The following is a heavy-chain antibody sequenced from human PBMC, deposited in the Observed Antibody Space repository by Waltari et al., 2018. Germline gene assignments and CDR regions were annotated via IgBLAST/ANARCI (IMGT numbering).Heavy chain of an antibody. CDR3: ARADRGPRSGSSATPAWGP. CDR2: INPRGTP. V-gene: IGHV4-34*01. Sequence: QVQLQQWGAGLLKPSETLSLTCAVSGGSFTFFYWTWIRQPPGKGLEWIGEINPRGTPNSSPSLRSRVSISSDTSKNQFSLKLTSVTAADTAVYYCARADRGPRSGSSATPAWGPWGQGTLVTVSS. J-gene: IGHJ5*02. D-gene: IGHD1-26*01. CDR1: GGSFTFFY.